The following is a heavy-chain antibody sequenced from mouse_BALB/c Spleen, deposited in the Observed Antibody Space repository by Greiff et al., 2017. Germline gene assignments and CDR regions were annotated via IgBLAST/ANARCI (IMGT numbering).Heavy chain of an antibody. CDR3: ARGYDYDDAMDY. Sequence: EVQGVESGGGLVKPGGSLKLSCAASGFTFSDYYMYWVRQTPEKRLEWVATISDGGSYTYYPDSVKGRFTISRDNAKNNLYLQMSSLKSEDTAMYYCARGYDYDDAMDYWGQGTSVTVSS. J-gene: IGHJ4*01. CDR1: GFTFSDYY. D-gene: IGHD2-4*01. V-gene: IGHV5-4*02. CDR2: ISDGGSYT.